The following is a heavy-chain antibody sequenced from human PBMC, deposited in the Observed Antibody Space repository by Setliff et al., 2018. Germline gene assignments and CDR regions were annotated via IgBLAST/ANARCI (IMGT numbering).Heavy chain of an antibody. CDR3: TRGTGRSWSLDP. D-gene: IGHD6-13*01. J-gene: IGHJ5*02. V-gene: IGHV3-53*01. Sequence: PGGSLRLSCAVSGFTVSRDYMSWVRQAPGKGLEWVSLIHNDGRTYYADSVKGRFTISRDNSRNTLYLQMNSLRLDDTAVYYCTRGTGRSWSLDPWGQGTLVTVSS. CDR2: IHNDGRT. CDR1: GFTVSRDY.